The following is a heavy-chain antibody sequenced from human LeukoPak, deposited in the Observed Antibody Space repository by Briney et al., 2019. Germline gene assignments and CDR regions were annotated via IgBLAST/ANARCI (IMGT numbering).Heavy chain of an antibody. CDR3: ARGVTSYYYYGMDV. J-gene: IGHJ6*02. CDR2: IYSGGST. V-gene: IGHV3-53*03. D-gene: IGHD3-10*01. CDR1: GFTVSSNY. Sequence: GGSLRLSCAASGFTVSSNYMSWVRQAPGKGLEWVSVIYSGGSTYCADSVQGRFTISRDNSKNTLYLQMNSLRAEDTAVYYCARGVTSYYYYGMDVWGQGTTVTVSS.